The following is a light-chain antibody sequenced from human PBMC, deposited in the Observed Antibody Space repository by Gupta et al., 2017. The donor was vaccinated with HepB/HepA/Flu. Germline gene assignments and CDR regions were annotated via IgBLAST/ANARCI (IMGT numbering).Light chain of an antibody. V-gene: IGKV3-11*01. J-gene: IGKJ4*01. CDR1: QFVTNY. Sequence: ETVLTQSPATLSLSPGESATLSCRASQFVTNYISWYQQIPGQAPRLIIYDVSIRAPGIPARFRGSGSGTDFTLTITNLEPEDVAVYYCQQRGFFGGGTKVEIK. CDR3: QQRGF. CDR2: DVS.